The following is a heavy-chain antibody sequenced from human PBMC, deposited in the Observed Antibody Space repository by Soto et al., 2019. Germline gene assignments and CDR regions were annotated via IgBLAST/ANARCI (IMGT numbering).Heavy chain of an antibody. D-gene: IGHD2-15*01. CDR1: GCSIRSGDYY. CDR3: VRDDVARTGMDA. V-gene: IGHV4-30-4*01. J-gene: IGHJ6*02. CDR2: IYYSGST. Sequence: SETLSLTCTVSGCSIRSGDYYWSWIRQPPGKGLEWIGYIYYSGSTYYNPSLKSRVTISVDTSKNQFSLKLSSVTAADTAVFYCVRDDVARTGMDALGQRAAVPVSS.